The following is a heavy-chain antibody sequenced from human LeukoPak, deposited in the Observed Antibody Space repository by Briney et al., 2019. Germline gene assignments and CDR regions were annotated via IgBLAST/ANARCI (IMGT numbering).Heavy chain of an antibody. CDR2: IRTEPKNFAT. Sequence: GGSLKLSCAGSGFSFSDSAMHWVRQASGKGLEWVGRIRTEPKNFATAYAASVRGRFTISRDDSRKTAFLHMNGLKVEDSAVYYCCSTNSSPGGNWFDPWGQGTLVTISS. CDR3: CSTNSSPGGNWFDP. D-gene: IGHD2-2*02. J-gene: IGHJ5*02. CDR1: GFSFSDSA. V-gene: IGHV3-73*01.